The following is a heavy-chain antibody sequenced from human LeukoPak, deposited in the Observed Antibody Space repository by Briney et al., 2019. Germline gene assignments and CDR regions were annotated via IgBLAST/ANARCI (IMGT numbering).Heavy chain of an antibody. CDR2: IFPSGGEV. Sequence: GGSLRLSCAASGFTFGTFAMIWVRQPPGKGLEWVSGIFPSGGEVHYADSVRGRFTISRDNSKSTLSLQMNSLRAEDTAIYYFATYRKVLLPFESWGQGTLVTVS. V-gene: IGHV3-23*01. J-gene: IGHJ4*02. CDR1: GFTFGTFA. CDR3: ATYRKVLLPFES. D-gene: IGHD5-18*01.